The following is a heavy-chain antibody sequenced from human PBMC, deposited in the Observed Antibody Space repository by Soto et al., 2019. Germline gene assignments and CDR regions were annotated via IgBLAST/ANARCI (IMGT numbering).Heavy chain of an antibody. CDR3: ERAPHHAIPSPCMDV. CDR2: SSGYNGDT. V-gene: IGHV1-18*01. Sequence: QVQLVQSAAEVKNPGATVRVSCKASGYSFTSFAIRWVRQAPGRGLEWMGWSSGYNGDTYYTGEFKGSSAVTTTTSTTTAYMELRSLRSDDTAVYYCERAPHHAIPSPCMDVWGKGTAVTVSS. J-gene: IGHJ6*03. CDR1: GYSFTSFA. D-gene: IGHD2-21*01.